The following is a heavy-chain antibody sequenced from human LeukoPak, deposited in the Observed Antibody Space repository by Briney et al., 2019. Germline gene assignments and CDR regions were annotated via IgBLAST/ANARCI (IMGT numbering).Heavy chain of an antibody. Sequence: GGSLRLSCAASGFTFHSFTMNWFRQAPGKGLEWLSSISGSGQYIYYADSLKGRLTISRDNANDSLYLQLNSLRAEDTSVYYCARGGYNSAFLDSWGQGTLVSVS. V-gene: IGHV3-21*01. J-gene: IGHJ4*02. CDR3: ARGGYNSAFLDS. CDR2: ISGSGQYI. CDR1: GFTFHSFT. D-gene: IGHD6-19*01.